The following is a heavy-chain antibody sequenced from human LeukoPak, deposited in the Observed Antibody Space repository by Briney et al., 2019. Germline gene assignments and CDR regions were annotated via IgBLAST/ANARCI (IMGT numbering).Heavy chain of an antibody. CDR2: IRSKAYGGTT. Sequence: PGGSLRLSCTASGFTFGDYAMSWFRQAPGKGLEWVGFIRSKAYGGTTEYAASVKGRFTISRDDSKSIAYLQMNSLKIEDTAVYYCTRLANFGDTAMDPWNYFDYWGQGTLVTVSS. V-gene: IGHV3-49*03. CDR3: TRLANFGDTAMDPWNYFDY. CDR1: GFTFGDYA. D-gene: IGHD5-18*01. J-gene: IGHJ4*02.